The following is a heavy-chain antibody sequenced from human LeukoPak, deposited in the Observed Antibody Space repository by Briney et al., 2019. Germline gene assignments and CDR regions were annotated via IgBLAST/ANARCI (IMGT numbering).Heavy chain of an antibody. J-gene: IGHJ5*02. D-gene: IGHD4-23*01. Sequence: GRSLRLSCAASGFTFSSYAMHWVRQAPGKGLEWVAVISYDGSNKYYADSVKGRFTISRDNSKNTLYLQMNGLRAEDTAVYYCARDRTIYGGNTEVNWFDPWGQGTLVTVSS. V-gene: IGHV3-30-3*01. CDR2: ISYDGSNK. CDR1: GFTFSSYA. CDR3: ARDRTIYGGNTEVNWFDP.